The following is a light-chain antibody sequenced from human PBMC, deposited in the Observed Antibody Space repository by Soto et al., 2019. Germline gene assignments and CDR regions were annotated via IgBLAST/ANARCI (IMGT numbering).Light chain of an antibody. CDR2: DAS. Sequence: EVVLTQSPATLSLSPGERATLSCRASQNINNYLAWYQQKPGQAPRLLIYDASNMATGIPARFSGSGSGTDFILTNSSLEPEDFGVYYCQQRNNWVTFGGGTKVEIK. CDR3: QQRNNWVT. J-gene: IGKJ4*01. V-gene: IGKV3-11*01. CDR1: QNINNY.